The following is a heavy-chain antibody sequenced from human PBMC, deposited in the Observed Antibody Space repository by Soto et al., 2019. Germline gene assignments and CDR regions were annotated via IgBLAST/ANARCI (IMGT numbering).Heavy chain of an antibody. D-gene: IGHD3-3*01. CDR3: ARAPNTIFGVVIINDYYYYYGMDV. CDR1: GDSVSSNSAA. Sequence: SQTLSLTCAISGDSVSSNSAAWNWIRQSPSRGLEWLGRTYYRSKWYNDYAVSVKSRITINPDTSKNQFSLQLNSVTPEDTAVYYCARAPNTIFGVVIINDYYYYYGMDVWGQGTTVTVSS. V-gene: IGHV6-1*01. J-gene: IGHJ6*02. CDR2: TYYRSKWYN.